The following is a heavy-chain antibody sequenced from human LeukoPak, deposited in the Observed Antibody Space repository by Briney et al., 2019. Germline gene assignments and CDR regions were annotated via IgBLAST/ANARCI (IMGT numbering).Heavy chain of an antibody. D-gene: IGHD1-26*01. CDR1: GFTFSSYG. V-gene: IGHV3-30*03. J-gene: IGHJ4*02. CDR3: AAKGNGYTGIYVFAH. CDR2: ISYDGSNK. Sequence: GGSLRLSCAASGFTFSSYGMHWVRQAPGKGLEWVAVISYDGSNKYYADSVKGRFTISRDNSKNTLYLQMNSLRAEDTAVYYCAAKGNGYTGIYVFAHWGQGTLVTVSS.